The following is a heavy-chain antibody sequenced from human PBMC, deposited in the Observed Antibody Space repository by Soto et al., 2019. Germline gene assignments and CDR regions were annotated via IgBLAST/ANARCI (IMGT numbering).Heavy chain of an antibody. D-gene: IGHD6-19*01. J-gene: IGHJ4*02. CDR2: ISGSGGST. CDR1: GFTFSSYA. Sequence: EVPLLESGGGLVQPGGSLRLSCAASGFTFSSYAMSWVRQAPGKGLEWVSAISGSGGSTYYADSVKGRFTISRDNSKNTLSLQLNSLRAEDTAVYYCARRSSGSYFDYWGQGTLLTVSS. V-gene: IGHV3-23*01. CDR3: ARRSSGSYFDY.